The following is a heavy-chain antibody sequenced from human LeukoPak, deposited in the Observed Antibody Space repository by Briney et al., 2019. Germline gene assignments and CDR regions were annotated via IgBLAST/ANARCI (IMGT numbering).Heavy chain of an antibody. V-gene: IGHV4-4*02. CDR3: ARARGFDFWSGYRENNWFDP. D-gene: IGHD3-3*01. CDR2: IYHSGST. J-gene: IGHJ5*02. Sequence: SETLSLTCAVSGGSISSSNWLSWVRQPPGKGLEWIGEIYHSGSTNYNPSLKSRVTMSVDKSKNQFSLKLSSVTAADTAVYYCARARGFDFWSGYRENNWFDPWGQGTLVTVSS. CDR1: GGSISSSNW.